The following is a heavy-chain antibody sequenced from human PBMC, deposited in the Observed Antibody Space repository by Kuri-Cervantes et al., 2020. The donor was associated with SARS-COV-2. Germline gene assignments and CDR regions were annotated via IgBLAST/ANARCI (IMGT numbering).Heavy chain of an antibody. CDR1: GFTFGDYA. D-gene: IGHD3-3*01. CDR3: TRHDFWSAYYFDY. J-gene: IGHJ4*02. CDR2: IRSKFFGETR. V-gene: IGHV3-49*04. Sequence: GESLKISCTASGFTFGDYAMSWVRQAPGRGLEWVGFIRSKFFGETRQYAASVRDRFTISRDDSKSIAYLQMNSLKTEDTAVYYCTRHDFWSAYYFDYWGQGTLVTVSS.